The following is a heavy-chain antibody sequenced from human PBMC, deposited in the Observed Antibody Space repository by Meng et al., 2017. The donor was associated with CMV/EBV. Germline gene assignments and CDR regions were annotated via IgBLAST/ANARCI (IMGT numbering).Heavy chain of an antibody. CDR2: IYRGGSST. CDR3: ASYYEYFDY. J-gene: IGHJ4*02. CDR1: GFTFSSYA. V-gene: IGHV3-23*03. Sequence: GGSLRLSCAASGFTFSSYAMSWVRQAPGKGLEWVSVIYRGGSSTYYADSVKGRFTISRDNAKNTLYLQMNSLRAEDTAVYYCASYYEYFDYWGQGTLVTVSS. D-gene: IGHD1-26*01.